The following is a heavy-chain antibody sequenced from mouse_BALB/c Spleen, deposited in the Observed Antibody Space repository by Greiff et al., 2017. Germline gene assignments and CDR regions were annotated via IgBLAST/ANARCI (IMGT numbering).Heavy chain of an antibody. CDR1: GFTFSSYT. D-gene: IGHD2-4*01. CDR3: TREGDYDEYYYAMDY. Sequence: EVKLMESGGGLVKPGGSLKLSCAASGFTFSSYTMSWVRQTPEKRLEWVATISSGGSYTYYPDSVKGRFTISRDNAKNTLYLQMSSLKSEDTAMYYCTREGDYDEYYYAMDYWGQGTSVTVSS. CDR2: ISSGGSYT. V-gene: IGHV5-6-4*01. J-gene: IGHJ4*01.